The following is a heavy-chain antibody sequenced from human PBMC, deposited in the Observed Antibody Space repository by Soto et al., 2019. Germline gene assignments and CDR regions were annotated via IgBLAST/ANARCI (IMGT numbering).Heavy chain of an antibody. CDR1: GGSISSYY. Sequence: SETLSLTCTVSGGSISSYYWSWIRQPPGKGLEWIGYIYYSGSTNYNPSLKSRVTISVDTSKNQFSLKLSSVTAADTAVYYCARELRFLEWLSYFDYWGQGTLVTVSS. CDR2: IYYSGST. CDR3: ARELRFLEWLSYFDY. J-gene: IGHJ4*02. V-gene: IGHV4-59*01. D-gene: IGHD3-3*01.